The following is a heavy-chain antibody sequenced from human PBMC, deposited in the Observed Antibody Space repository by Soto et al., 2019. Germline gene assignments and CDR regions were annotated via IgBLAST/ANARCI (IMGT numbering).Heavy chain of an antibody. Sequence: QITLKESGPALVKPTQTLTLTCTFSGFSLSTNGVGVGWIRQPPGEALEWLALIYWDDYKHFSPSLETRLTSTKDPSKNHVVLTMTNMDPVDTATYYCVHKGAGDRILDYWGQGTLVTVSS. CDR1: GFSLSTNGVG. CDR3: VHKGAGDRILDY. J-gene: IGHJ4*02. V-gene: IGHV2-5*02. CDR2: IYWDDYK. D-gene: IGHD3-16*01.